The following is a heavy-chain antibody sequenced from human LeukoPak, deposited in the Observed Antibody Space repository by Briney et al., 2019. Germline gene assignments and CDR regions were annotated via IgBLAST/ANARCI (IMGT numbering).Heavy chain of an antibody. J-gene: IGHJ4*02. D-gene: IGHD3-16*02. CDR3: ARLYVWGSSRTFDY. CDR2: ICSSSSTI. Sequence: PGGSLRLSCAASGFTFSSYSMNWVRQAPGKGLEWVSYICSSSSTIYYADSVKGRFTISRDNAKNSLYLQMNSLRDEDTAVYYCARLYVWGSSRTFDYWGQGTLVTVSS. V-gene: IGHV3-48*02. CDR1: GFTFSSYS.